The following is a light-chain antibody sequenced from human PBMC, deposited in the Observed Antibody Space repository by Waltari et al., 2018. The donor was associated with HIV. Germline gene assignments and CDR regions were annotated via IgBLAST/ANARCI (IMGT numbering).Light chain of an antibody. J-gene: IGKJ3*01. CDR3: QQRSNWLFT. V-gene: IGKV3-11*01. CDR1: QSVSSY. Sequence: EIVLTQSPATLSLSPGERATLFCRASQSVSSYLAWYQQKPGQAPRLLIYDASNRATGIPARFSGSGSGTDFTLTISSLEPGDFAVYYCQQRSNWLFTFGPGTKVDIK. CDR2: DAS.